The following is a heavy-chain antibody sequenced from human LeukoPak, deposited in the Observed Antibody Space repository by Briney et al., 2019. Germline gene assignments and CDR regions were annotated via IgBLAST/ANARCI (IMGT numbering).Heavy chain of an antibody. CDR2: ISSSIITI. D-gene: IGHD1-14*01. J-gene: IGHJ3*02. V-gene: IGHV3-48*01. CDR3: ARDLGIASSNAFDI. Sequence: GGSLRLSCAASGFSFSSYSMNWVRQAPGKGLEWVSYISSSIITIYYADSVKGRFTISRDNAKNSLYLQMNSLRADDTAVYYCARDLGIASSNAFDIWGQGTMVTVSS. CDR1: GFSFSSYS.